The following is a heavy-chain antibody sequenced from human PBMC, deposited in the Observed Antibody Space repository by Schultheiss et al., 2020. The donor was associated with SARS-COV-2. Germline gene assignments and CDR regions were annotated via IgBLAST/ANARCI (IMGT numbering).Heavy chain of an antibody. J-gene: IGHJ4*02. CDR3: ARARGGDYEY. D-gene: IGHD4-17*01. CDR1: GGSISSSNW. V-gene: IGHV4-4*02. CDR2: IYHSGST. Sequence: SETLSLTCAVSGGSISSSNWWSWVRQPPGKGLEWIGEIYHSGSTNYNPSLKSRVTISVDTSKNQFSLKLSSVTAADTAVYYCARARGGDYEYWGQGTLVTVSS.